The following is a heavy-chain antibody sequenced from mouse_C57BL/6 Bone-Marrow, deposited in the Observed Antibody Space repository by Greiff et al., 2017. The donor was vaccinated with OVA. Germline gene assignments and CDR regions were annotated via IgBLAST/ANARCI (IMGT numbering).Heavy chain of an antibody. J-gene: IGHJ2*01. CDR1: GFTFSNYW. Sequence: EVKVIESGGGLVQPGGSMKLSCVASGFTFSNYWMNWVRQSPEKGLEWVAQIRLKSDNYATHYAESVKGRFTISRDDSKSSVYLQMNNLRAEDTGIYYCTATTVHYFDYWGQSTTLTVSS. CDR2: IRLKSDNYAT. D-gene: IGHD1-1*01. CDR3: TATTVHYFDY. V-gene: IGHV6-3*01.